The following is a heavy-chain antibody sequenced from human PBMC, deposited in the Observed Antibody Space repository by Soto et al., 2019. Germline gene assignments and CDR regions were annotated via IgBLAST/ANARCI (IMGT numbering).Heavy chain of an antibody. CDR1: GFTFSSYS. CDR3: ARDATYYYDSSGYFYYYYGMDV. Sequence: SLRLSCAASGFTFSSYSMNWVRQAPGKGLEWVSYISSSSTIYYADSVKGRFTISRDNAKNSLYLQMNSLRDEDTAVYYCARDATYYYDSSGYFYYYYGMDVWGQGTTVTVSS. V-gene: IGHV3-48*02. J-gene: IGHJ6*02. D-gene: IGHD3-22*01. CDR2: ISSSSTI.